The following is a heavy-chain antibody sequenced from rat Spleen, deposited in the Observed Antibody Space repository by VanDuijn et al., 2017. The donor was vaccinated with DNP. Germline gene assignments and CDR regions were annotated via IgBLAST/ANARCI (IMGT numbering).Heavy chain of an antibody. V-gene: IGHV5-27*01. D-gene: IGHD1-2*01. CDR2: ISSSGGTI. CDR1: GFTFRNYD. CDR3: TRDNYSSYMPYYYVMGA. J-gene: IGHJ4*01. Sequence: EVQLVESGGGLVQPGRSLKLSCAASGFTFRNYDMAWVRQAPTKGLEWVASISSSGGTIYYRDSVKGRFTVSRDNAKSTLYLQMNSLRSEDTATYYCTRDNYSSYMPYYYVMGAWGQGTSVTVSS.